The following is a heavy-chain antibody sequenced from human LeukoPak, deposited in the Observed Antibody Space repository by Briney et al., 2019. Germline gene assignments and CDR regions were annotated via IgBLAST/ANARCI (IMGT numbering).Heavy chain of an antibody. CDR3: ARVSPLDEGWLDP. CDR2: MYTDGDT. CDR1: GASISGYW. Sequence: ASETLSLTCDVSGASISGYWWSWIRQPAGKGLEWIGRMYTDGDTNYNPALKSRVTISIDTSKNQFSLKLSSVTAADTAVYSCARVSPLDEGWLDPWGQGTLVTVS. V-gene: IGHV4-4*07. J-gene: IGHJ5*02.